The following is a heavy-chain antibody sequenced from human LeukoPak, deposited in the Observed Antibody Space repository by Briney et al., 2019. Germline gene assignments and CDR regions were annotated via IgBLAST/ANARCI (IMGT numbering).Heavy chain of an antibody. J-gene: IGHJ3*02. Sequence: PSETLSLTCSVPGGSISSRSYYWGWIRQPPGKGLEWIGSMYYTGSTYYNPSLKSRVTMSLDTSKNQFSLKLNSVTAADTAVYYCANGFDGFDIWGQGTMVTVSS. V-gene: IGHV4-39*07. D-gene: IGHD3-10*01. CDR2: MYYTGST. CDR1: GGSISSRSYY. CDR3: ANGFDGFDI.